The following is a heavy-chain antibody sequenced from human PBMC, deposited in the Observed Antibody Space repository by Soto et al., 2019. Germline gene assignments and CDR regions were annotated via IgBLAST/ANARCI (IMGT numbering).Heavy chain of an antibody. Sequence: QEQLQESGPGLVKPSETLSLTCTVSGGSISGYYWTWIRQPPGKGLEWVGSLFYGGTTDYNPSLKSRLTMSLDTSKNHFSLKLRSVTAADTAVYYCARHRGPAPVYWGQGTLVTASS. D-gene: IGHD3-10*01. CDR3: ARHRGPAPVY. CDR1: GGSISGYY. J-gene: IGHJ4*02. V-gene: IGHV4-39*01. CDR2: LFYGGTT.